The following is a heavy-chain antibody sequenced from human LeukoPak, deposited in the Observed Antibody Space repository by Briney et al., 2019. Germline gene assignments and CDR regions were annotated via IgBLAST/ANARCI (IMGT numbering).Heavy chain of an antibody. D-gene: IGHD5-12*01. CDR3: ARGSGYDFDY. V-gene: IGHV4-59*01. CDR1: GGSISSYY. CDR2: IYYSGST. Sequence: SETLSLTCTVSGGSISSYYWSWIRQPPGKGLEWIGDIYYSGSTNSNPSLKSRVTISVDTSKNQFSLKLSSVTAADTAVYYCARGSGYDFDYWGQGTLVTVSS. J-gene: IGHJ4*02.